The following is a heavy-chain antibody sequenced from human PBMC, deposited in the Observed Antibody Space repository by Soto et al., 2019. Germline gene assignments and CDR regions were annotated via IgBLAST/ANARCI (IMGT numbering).Heavy chain of an antibody. D-gene: IGHD2-15*01. CDR1: GGTFSSYA. V-gene: IGHV1-69*01. J-gene: IGHJ4*02. CDR2: IIPIFGTA. Sequence: QVQLVQSGAEVKKPGSSVKVSCKASGGTFSSYAISWVRQAPGQGLEWMGGIIPIFGTANYAQKFQGRVTITADESTSTAYMELSSLRSEETAVYYCASVLGYCSGGSCYSFDYWGQGTVVTVSS. CDR3: ASVLGYCSGGSCYSFDY.